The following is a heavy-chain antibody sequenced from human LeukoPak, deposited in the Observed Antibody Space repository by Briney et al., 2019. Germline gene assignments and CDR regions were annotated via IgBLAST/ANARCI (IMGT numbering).Heavy chain of an antibody. CDR2: IYHTGST. D-gene: IGHD5-12*01. CDR1: GGSIKNYY. V-gene: IGHV4-59*01. J-gene: IGHJ4*02. Sequence: SETLSLTCTVSGGSIKNYYWSWIRQPPGKGLEWIGYIYHTGSTTYNPSLQSRVTISVDMSKNQFSLRLYSVTAADTAVYYCARVGLGGYSGYDDFWGQGTLVTVSS. CDR3: ARVGLGGYSGYDDF.